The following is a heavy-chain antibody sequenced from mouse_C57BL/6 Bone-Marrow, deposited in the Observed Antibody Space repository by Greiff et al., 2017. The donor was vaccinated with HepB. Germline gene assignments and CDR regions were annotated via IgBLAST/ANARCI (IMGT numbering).Heavy chain of an antibody. V-gene: IGHV1-81*01. CDR3: AREGPITTVVAPGFAY. CDR1: GYTFTSYG. J-gene: IGHJ3*01. CDR2: IYPRSGNT. Sequence: QVQLQQSGAELARPGASVKLSCKASGYTFTSYGISWVKQRPGQGLEWIGEIYPRSGNTYYNEKFKGKATMTADKSSSTAYMELRSLTSEDSAVYFCAREGPITTVVAPGFAYWGQGTLVTVSA. D-gene: IGHD1-1*01.